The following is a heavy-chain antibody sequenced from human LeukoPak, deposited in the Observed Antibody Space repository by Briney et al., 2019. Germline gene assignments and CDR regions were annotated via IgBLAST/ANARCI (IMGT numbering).Heavy chain of an antibody. CDR3: ARDYYYDSSGYFPGFDY. J-gene: IGHJ4*02. D-gene: IGHD3-22*01. CDR2: ISAYNGNT. Sequence: ASVKVSCKASGYTFTSYGISWVRQAPGQGLEWMGWISAYNGNTNYAQKLQGRVTMTTDTSTSTAYMELRSLRSDDTAVYYCARDYYYDSSGYFPGFDYWGQGTLVTVSS. CDR1: GYTFTSYG. V-gene: IGHV1-18*01.